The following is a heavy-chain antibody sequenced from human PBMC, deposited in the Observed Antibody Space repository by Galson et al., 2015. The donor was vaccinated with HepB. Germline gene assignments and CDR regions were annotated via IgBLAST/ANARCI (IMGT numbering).Heavy chain of an antibody. CDR1: GFTVGSNY. CDR2: IYSGGST. D-gene: IGHD2-21*01. J-gene: IGHJ6*02. CDR3: ARLDSTVSFYGMDV. V-gene: IGHV3-66*04. Sequence: SLRLSCAASGFTVGSNYMSWVRQAPGKGLEWVSVIYSGGSTYYADSVKGRFTISRDNSKNTLYLQMNSLRAEDTAVYYCARLDSTVSFYGMDVWGQGTTVTVSS.